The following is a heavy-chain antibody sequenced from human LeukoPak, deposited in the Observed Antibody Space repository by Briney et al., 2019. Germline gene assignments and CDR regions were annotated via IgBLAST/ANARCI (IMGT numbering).Heavy chain of an antibody. V-gene: IGHV3-30*04. D-gene: IGHD5-12*01. CDR2: ISNDGRNQ. Sequence: PGRSLRLSCAVSGFTFNNYAMHWVRQAPGKGLEWVAVISNDGRNQYYADSVKGRFTIQRDNSKNTLYLQMHSLRAEDTAVYYCARDRSSYEYYFDSWGQGILVTVSS. CDR3: ARDRSSYEYYFDS. J-gene: IGHJ4*02. CDR1: GFTFNNYA.